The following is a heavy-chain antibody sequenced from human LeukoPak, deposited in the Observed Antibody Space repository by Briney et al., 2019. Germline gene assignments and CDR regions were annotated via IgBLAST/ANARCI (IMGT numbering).Heavy chain of an antibody. CDR3: AKAAYGDYVNWFDP. CDR1: GFTSSSHA. CDR2: IGGIGAST. J-gene: IGHJ5*02. V-gene: IGHV3-23*01. Sequence: GGSLRLSCAASGFTSSSHAMNWVRQAPGKGLEWVSSIGGIGASTYYADSVKGRFTISRDNSKNTLYLQMNSLRGEDTALYYCAKAAYGDYVNWFDPWGQGILVIVSS. D-gene: IGHD4-17*01.